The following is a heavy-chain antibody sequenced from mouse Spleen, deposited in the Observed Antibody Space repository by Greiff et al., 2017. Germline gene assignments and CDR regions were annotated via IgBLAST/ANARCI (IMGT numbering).Heavy chain of an antibody. CDR3: ARGGELLQYYYAMDY. CDR2: IDPSDSET. D-gene: IGHD2-12*01. CDR1: GYTFTSYW. J-gene: IGHJ4*01. Sequence: QVQLQQPGAELVRPGSSVKLSCKASGYTFTSYWMHWVKQRPIQGLEWIGNIDPSDSETHYNQKFKDKATLTVDKSSSTAYMQLSSLTSEESAVYYCARGGELLQYYYAMDYWGQGTSVTVSS. V-gene: IGHV1-52*01.